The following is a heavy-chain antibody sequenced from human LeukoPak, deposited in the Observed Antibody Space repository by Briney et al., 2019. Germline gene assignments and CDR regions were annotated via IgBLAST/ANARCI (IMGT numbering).Heavy chain of an antibody. J-gene: IGHJ4*02. CDR2: ISSSSSYI. CDR1: GFTFSSYS. CDR3: AVIPRGSTSQN. Sequence: PGRSLRLSCAASGFTFSSYSMNWVRQAPGKGLEWVSSISSSSSYIYYADSVKGRFTISRDNSKNTLYLQMNSLRAEDTAVYYCAVIPRGSTSQNWGQGTLVTVSS. V-gene: IGHV3-21*01. D-gene: IGHD2-2*01.